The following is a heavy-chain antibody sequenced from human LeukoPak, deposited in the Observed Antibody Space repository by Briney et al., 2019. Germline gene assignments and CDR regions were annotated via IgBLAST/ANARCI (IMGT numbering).Heavy chain of an antibody. CDR3: ARDLDDSSGDDY. CDR2: INPDRGGA. D-gene: IGHD3-22*01. Sequence: GASVKVSCKTSGFTFTGYYIHWVRQAPGQGFEWIGWINPDRGGADYAQKFQGRVTMTRDTSISTVYMELNSLTSDDTAVYYCARDLDDSSGDDYWGQGTLVTVSS. J-gene: IGHJ4*02. V-gene: IGHV1-2*02. CDR1: GFTFTGYY.